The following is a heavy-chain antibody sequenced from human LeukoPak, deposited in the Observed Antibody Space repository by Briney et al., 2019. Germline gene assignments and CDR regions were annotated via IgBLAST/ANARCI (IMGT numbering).Heavy chain of an antibody. V-gene: IGHV4-39*07. J-gene: IGHJ6*03. CDR3: ARVVYGSGTVGYYFMDV. D-gene: IGHD3-10*01. Sequence: SETLSLTCTVSGGSISSSSYYWGWIRQPPGTGLEWIGSIYYSGSTYYNPSLKSRVTISVDTSKNHFSLNLRSVNAADTAVYYCARVVYGSGTVGYYFMDVWGKGTTVTIFS. CDR1: GGSISSSSYY. CDR2: IYYSGST.